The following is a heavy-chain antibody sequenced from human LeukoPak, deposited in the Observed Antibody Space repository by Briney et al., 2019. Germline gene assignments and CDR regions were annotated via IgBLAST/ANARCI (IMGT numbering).Heavy chain of an antibody. CDR2: IIPIFGTA. Sequence: ASVKVSCKASGGTFSSYAISWVRQAPGQGLEWMGGIIPIFGTANYAQKFQGRVTITADESTSTAYMELSSLRSEDTAVYYCARDLDYCSSTSCQRDYWGQGTLVTVSS. V-gene: IGHV1-69*13. D-gene: IGHD2-2*01. CDR1: GGTFSSYA. CDR3: ARDLDYCSSTSCQRDY. J-gene: IGHJ4*02.